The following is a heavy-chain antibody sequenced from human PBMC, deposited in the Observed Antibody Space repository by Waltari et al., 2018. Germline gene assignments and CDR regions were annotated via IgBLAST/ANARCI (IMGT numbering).Heavy chain of an antibody. Sequence: QVQLQESGPGLVKPSETLSLTCTVSGGSISGYYWSWIRQPPGKGLEWIGYIYYSGSTNYNPSLKSRVTISVDTSKNQFSLKLSSVTAADTAFYYCARAGSGYYDTSGEIDYWGQGTTVTVSS. CDR2: IYYSGST. J-gene: IGHJ4*03. V-gene: IGHV4-59*01. CDR3: ARAGSGYYDTSGEIDY. D-gene: IGHD3-22*01. CDR1: GGSISGYY.